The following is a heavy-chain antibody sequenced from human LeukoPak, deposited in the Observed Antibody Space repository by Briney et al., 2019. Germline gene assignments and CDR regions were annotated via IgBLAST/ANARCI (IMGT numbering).Heavy chain of an antibody. CDR2: INHSGYT. CDR3: SRQVVGNDY. J-gene: IGHJ4*02. D-gene: IGHD3-22*01. Sequence: SETLSLTCAVCVESSFSNYYWSWIRQTPGGALEWIGEINHSGYTNYNPSLKSRVTLSIDTSKNQFSLRLNSVTAADTAVYYCSRQVVGNDYWGQGTLVTVSS. V-gene: IGHV4-34*01. CDR1: VESSFSNYY.